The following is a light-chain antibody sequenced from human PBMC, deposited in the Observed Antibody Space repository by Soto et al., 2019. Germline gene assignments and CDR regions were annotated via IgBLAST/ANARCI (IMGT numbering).Light chain of an antibody. CDR1: QSVSSH. CDR3: QQYNYLWT. CDR2: DAS. V-gene: IGKV3-15*01. J-gene: IGKJ1*01. Sequence: EMVMTQSPATLSVSPGEGATLSCRASQSVSSHLAWYQQKPGQAPRLLIYDASTRATGVPGRFSGSGSGTEFTLTISRLQSEDFAVYYCQQYNYLWTFGQGTKVEIK.